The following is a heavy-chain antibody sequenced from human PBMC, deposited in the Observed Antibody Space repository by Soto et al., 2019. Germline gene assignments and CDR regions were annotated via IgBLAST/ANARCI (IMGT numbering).Heavy chain of an antibody. Sequence: EVQLVESGGTLVQPGGSLRLSCAASGFTFSRFWMHWVRQAPGKGLEWVSRASPDGTSTSYADSVKGRFTISRDNAKNTLFMQMNSLRAEDTAVYYCTRHGSGDYSLFDPWGQGTLVTVSS. D-gene: IGHD4-17*01. CDR1: GFTFSRFW. CDR2: ASPDGTST. J-gene: IGHJ5*02. CDR3: TRHGSGDYSLFDP. V-gene: IGHV3-74*01.